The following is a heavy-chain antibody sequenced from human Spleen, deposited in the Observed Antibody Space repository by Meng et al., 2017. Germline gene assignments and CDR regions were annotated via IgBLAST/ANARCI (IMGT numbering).Heavy chain of an antibody. Sequence: GESLKISCAASGFNFSSYEMNWVRQAPGKGLEWVSGISGSGDSTYYADSVKGRFTISRDNSKNTLYLQTNSLRVDDTALYYCARDGSYFDSSGPQPEFWGQGTLVTVSS. D-gene: IGHD3-22*01. CDR3: ARDGSYFDSSGPQPEF. V-gene: IGHV3-23*01. CDR2: ISGSGDST. CDR1: GFNFSSYE. J-gene: IGHJ4*02.